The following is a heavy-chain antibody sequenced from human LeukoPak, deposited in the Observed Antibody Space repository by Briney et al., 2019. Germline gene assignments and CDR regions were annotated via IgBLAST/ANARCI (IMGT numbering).Heavy chain of an antibody. CDR1: GFTFSSYE. D-gene: IGHD5-18*01. J-gene: IGHJ4*02. CDR3: ARGVTGYSYGSRFDY. Sequence: GSLRLSCAASGFTFSSYEMNWVRQAPGKGLEGVSYISSSGRTIYYADSVKGRFTTSRDDSKNTVYLQMNSLKAEDTAVYYCARGVTGYSYGSRFDYWGQGTLVTVSS. V-gene: IGHV3-48*03. CDR2: ISSSGRTI.